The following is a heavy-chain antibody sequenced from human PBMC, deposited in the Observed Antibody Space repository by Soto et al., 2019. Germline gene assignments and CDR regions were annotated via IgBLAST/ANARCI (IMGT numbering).Heavy chain of an antibody. CDR2: IYYSGST. D-gene: IGHD5-12*01. CDR1: GGSISSGGYY. CDR3: ARWEYSGYDYLDY. J-gene: IGHJ4*02. Sequence: QVQLQESGPGLVKPSQTLSLTCTVSGGSISSGGYYWSWIRQHPGQGLEWIGYIYYSGSTYYNPSRKSRVTISVDTSKNQFSLKLRSVTAANTAVYYCARWEYSGYDYLDYWGQGTLVTVSS. V-gene: IGHV4-31*03.